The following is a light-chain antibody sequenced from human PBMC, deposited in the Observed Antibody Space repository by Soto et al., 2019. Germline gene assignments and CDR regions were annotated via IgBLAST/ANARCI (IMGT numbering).Light chain of an antibody. Sequence: AILMTQSPSSLSASVADRVTITCWASQGIRNDLGWYQQKPGKAPKLLIYAASSLQSRVPSRFSGSGSGTDFTLTISSLQPEDFATYYCLQDYNYPWTFGQGTKVDIK. V-gene: IGKV1-6*01. J-gene: IGKJ1*01. CDR1: QGIRND. CDR3: LQDYNYPWT. CDR2: AAS.